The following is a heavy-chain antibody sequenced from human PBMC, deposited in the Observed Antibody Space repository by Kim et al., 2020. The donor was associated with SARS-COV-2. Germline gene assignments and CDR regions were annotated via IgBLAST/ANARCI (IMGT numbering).Heavy chain of an antibody. CDR2: IYYSGST. V-gene: IGHV4-39*01. D-gene: IGHD3-16*01. CDR3: ARSLGMITFGGAFDAFDI. Sequence: SETLSLTCTVSGGSISSSSYYWGWIRQPPGKGLEWIGSIYYSGSTYYNPSLKSRVTISVDTSKNQFSLKLSSVTAADTAVYYCARSLGMITFGGAFDAFDIWGQGTIVTVSS. CDR1: GGSISSSSYY. J-gene: IGHJ3*02.